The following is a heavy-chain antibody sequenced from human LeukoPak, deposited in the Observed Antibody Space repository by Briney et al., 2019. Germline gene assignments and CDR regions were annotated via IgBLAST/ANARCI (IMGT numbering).Heavy chain of an antibody. J-gene: IGHJ3*01. V-gene: IGHV1-46*01. CDR2: INPSGGST. CDR3: ARHPDSSPALLDL. D-gene: IGHD6-13*01. Sequence: ASVKASCKASGFTFTSYYMNWVRQAPGQGLEWMGIINPSGGSTSYAQKFQGRLTVTRDMSTSIVYMELGSLRSEDTAKYYCARHPDSSPALLDLWGQGTMVTVSS. CDR1: GFTFTSYY.